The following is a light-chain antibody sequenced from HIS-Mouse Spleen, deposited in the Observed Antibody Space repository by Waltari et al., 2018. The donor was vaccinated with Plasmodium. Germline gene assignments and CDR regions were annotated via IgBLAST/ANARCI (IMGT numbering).Light chain of an antibody. CDR1: SSDVGGYNY. J-gene: IGLJ3*02. CDR3: CSYAGSYTWV. CDR2: DVS. Sequence: QSALTQPRSVSGSPGQSVTISCTGTSSDVGGYNYVSWYQQHPVKAPNLMIYDVSKRPSGVPDRFSGSKSGNTASLTISGLQAEDEADYYCCSYAGSYTWVFGGGTKLTVL. V-gene: IGLV2-11*01.